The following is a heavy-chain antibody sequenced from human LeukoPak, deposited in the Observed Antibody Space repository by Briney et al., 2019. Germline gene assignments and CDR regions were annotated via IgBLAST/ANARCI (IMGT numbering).Heavy chain of an antibody. V-gene: IGHV4-59*01. CDR1: GGSISSYY. Sequence: PSETLSLTCTVSGGSISSYYWSWIRQPPGKRLEWIGYIYYSGSTNYNPSLKSRVTISVDTSKNQFSLKLSSVTAADTAVYYCARDLGMVRGVMYGMDVWGKGTTVTVSS. CDR3: ARDLGMVRGVMYGMDV. CDR2: IYYSGST. J-gene: IGHJ6*04. D-gene: IGHD3-10*01.